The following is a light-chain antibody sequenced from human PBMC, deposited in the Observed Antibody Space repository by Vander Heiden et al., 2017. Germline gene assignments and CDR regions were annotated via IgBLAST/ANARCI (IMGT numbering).Light chain of an antibody. Sequence: DIVMTQSPLSLPVTPGEPASISCRSSQSLLHSNGYNYLDWYLQKPGQSPQLLIYLGSNRASGVPDRFSGSGSGTDFPLKISRVEAEDVGVYYCMQSLQNPPWTFGQGTKVXIK. J-gene: IGKJ1*01. CDR2: LGS. CDR1: QSLLHSNGYNY. CDR3: MQSLQNPPWT. V-gene: IGKV2-28*01.